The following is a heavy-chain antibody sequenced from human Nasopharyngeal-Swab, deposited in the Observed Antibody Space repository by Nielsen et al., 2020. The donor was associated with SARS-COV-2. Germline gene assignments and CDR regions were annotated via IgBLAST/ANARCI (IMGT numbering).Heavy chain of an antibody. V-gene: IGHV1-18*01. J-gene: IGHJ4*02. Sequence: ASVKVSCKASGYTFTSYGISWVRQAPGQGLEWMGWISAYNGNTNYAQKFQGRVTITADKSTSTAYMELSSLRSEDTAVYYCARDVRGPMVRGVIIPSFGDYWGQGTLVTVSS. D-gene: IGHD3-10*01. CDR1: GYTFTSYG. CDR3: ARDVRGPMVRGVIIPSFGDY. CDR2: ISAYNGNT.